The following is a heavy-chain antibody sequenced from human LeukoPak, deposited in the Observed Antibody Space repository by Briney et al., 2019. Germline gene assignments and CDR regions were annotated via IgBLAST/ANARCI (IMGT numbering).Heavy chain of an antibody. V-gene: IGHV4-4*07. D-gene: IGHD6-13*01. CDR1: GGSISYF. CDR3: ARERIDASSSWYLTTYYFDY. Sequence: SETLSLTCTVPGGSISYFWTWIRQPAGKGLEWIGRIYTSGSTNYNPSLKSRVTMSVDTSKNQFSLKLSSVTAADTAVYYCARERIDASSSWYLTTYYFDYWGQGTLVTVSS. J-gene: IGHJ4*02. CDR2: IYTSGST.